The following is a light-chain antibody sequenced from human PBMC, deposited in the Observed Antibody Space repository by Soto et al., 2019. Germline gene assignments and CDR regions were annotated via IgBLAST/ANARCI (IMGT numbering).Light chain of an antibody. V-gene: IGLV2-14*01. Sequence: QSVLTQPASVSGSPGQSITISRTGTSSDVGNYNYVSWYQQHPGKAPQLMIFQVSNRASGVSNRFSGSKSGDTASLTISGLQAEDEADYYCSSYTTSSTLYVLGNGTKVT. J-gene: IGLJ1*01. CDR3: SSYTTSSTLYV. CDR1: SSDVGNYNY. CDR2: QVS.